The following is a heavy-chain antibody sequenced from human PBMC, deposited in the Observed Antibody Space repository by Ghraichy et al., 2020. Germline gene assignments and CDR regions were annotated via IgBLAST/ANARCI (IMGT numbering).Heavy chain of an antibody. CDR3: ARIPDIAARPADY. V-gene: IGHV3-74*01. CDR1: GFTFSSYW. J-gene: IGHJ4*02. Sequence: SCAASGFTFSSYWMHWVRQAPGKGLVWVSRINSVGSSTTYADSVKGRFTISRDNAKNTLYLQMNSLRAEDTAVYYCARIPDIAARPADYWGQGTLVTVSS. D-gene: IGHD6-6*01. CDR2: INSVGSST.